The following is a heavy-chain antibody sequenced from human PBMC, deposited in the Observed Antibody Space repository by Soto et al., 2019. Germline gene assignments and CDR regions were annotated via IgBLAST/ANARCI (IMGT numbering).Heavy chain of an antibody. CDR2: IKRKSDGGTT. CDR3: AVNEYLDY. V-gene: IGHV3-15*01. J-gene: IGHJ4*02. Sequence: GGSLRLSCAASGFTFSNAWIIWVRQAPGKGLEWVGRIKRKSDGGTTDYAAPVKGRFTISRDDSANTLYLQMNSLKTEDTAVYFCAVNEYLDYCGQGALVTVCS. D-gene: IGHD2-2*02. CDR1: GFTFSNAW.